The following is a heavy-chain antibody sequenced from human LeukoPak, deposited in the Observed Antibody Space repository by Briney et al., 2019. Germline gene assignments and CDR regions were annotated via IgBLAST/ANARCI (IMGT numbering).Heavy chain of an antibody. D-gene: IGHD3-10*01. CDR3: AKDQKYGSGSQTPDY. CDR1: GFTFSSYG. J-gene: IGHJ4*02. Sequence: GGALTLSCAASGFTFSSYGLHWVRQAPGRGLDWVAFIRYDGSNKYYADSVRGRFSIASDHSKNTLYLQMNSLRAEDTALYYCAKDQKYGSGSQTPDYWGQGNLVTVSS. V-gene: IGHV3-30*02. CDR2: IRYDGSNK.